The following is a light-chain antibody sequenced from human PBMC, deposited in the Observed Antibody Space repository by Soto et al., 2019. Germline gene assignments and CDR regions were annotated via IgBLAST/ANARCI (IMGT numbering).Light chain of an antibody. V-gene: IGKV4-1*01. CDR2: WTS. CDR3: QQSFGNFTWT. J-gene: IGKJ1*01. CDR1: QGVLHNSNSHHF. Sequence: TQSPDSLAVSLGARATINCRSSQGVLHNSNSHHFLSWYQQRPGQSPKLLIYWTSLRESGVPARFIGSGSGAEFTLTISSLQAEDVAVYYCQQSFGNFTWTFGQGTKVDIK.